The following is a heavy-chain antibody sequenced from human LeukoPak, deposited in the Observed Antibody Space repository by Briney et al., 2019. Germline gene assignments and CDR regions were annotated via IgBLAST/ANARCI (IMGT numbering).Heavy chain of an antibody. Sequence: GGSLRLSCAASGFTFSSYAMSWVRQAPGKGLEWVSAISGSGGSAYYADSVKGRFTISRDNSKNTLYLQMNSLRAEDTAVYYCAKDLNVVVPAAMDSDYWGQGTLVTVSS. CDR3: AKDLNVVVPAAMDSDY. J-gene: IGHJ4*02. V-gene: IGHV3-23*01. CDR2: ISGSGGSA. CDR1: GFTFSSYA. D-gene: IGHD2-2*01.